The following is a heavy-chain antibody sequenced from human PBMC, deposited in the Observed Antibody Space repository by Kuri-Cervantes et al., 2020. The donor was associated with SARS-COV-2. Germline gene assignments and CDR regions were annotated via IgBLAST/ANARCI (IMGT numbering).Heavy chain of an antibody. D-gene: IGHD1-26*01. V-gene: IGHV3-48*03. Sequence: GGSLRLSCAASGFTFSSYEMNWVRQAPGKGLEWVSYISSSGSTIYYADSVKGRFTISRDNSKNTLYLQMNSLRAEDTAVYYCARVVTESGSEDYWGQGTLVTVSS. CDR3: ARVVTESGSEDY. J-gene: IGHJ4*02. CDR1: GFTFSSYE. CDR2: ISSSGSTI.